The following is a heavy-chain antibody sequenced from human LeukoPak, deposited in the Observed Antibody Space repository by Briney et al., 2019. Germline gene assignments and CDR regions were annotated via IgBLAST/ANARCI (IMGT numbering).Heavy chain of an antibody. J-gene: IGHJ4*02. V-gene: IGHV3-74*01. CDR3: ARERNFYYYDY. D-gene: IGHD3-3*01. Sequence: PGGSLGLSCAASGFTFSSFWMHWVRQAPGKGLVWVSRINSVGSSTSYADSVKGRFTISRDNAQNSLFLELNSLRGEDTAVYYCARERNFYYYDYWGQGALVTVSS. CDR1: GFTFSSFW. CDR2: INSVGSST.